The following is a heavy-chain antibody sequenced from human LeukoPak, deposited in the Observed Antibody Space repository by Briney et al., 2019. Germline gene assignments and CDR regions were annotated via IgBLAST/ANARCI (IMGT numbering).Heavy chain of an antibody. Sequence: SQTLSLTCTVSGDSVSSGSYYWSWIRQPAGKRLEWIGRFYISGSTTYNPSLKSRVTISVDTSKNQFSLKLNSVTAADTAVNYCARERISAVGYFYYYMDLWGKGTTVTVSS. J-gene: IGHJ6*03. D-gene: IGHD6-25*01. CDR1: GDSVSSGSYY. V-gene: IGHV4-61*02. CDR3: ARERISAVGYFYYYMDL. CDR2: FYISGST.